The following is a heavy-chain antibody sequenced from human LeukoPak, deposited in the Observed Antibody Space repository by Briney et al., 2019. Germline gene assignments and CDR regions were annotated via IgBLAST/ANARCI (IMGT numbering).Heavy chain of an antibody. CDR2: IRSKANSYAT. Sequence: GSLRLSCTASGFTFSGSAMHWVRQASGKGLEWVGRIRSKANSYATAYVASVKGRFTISRDDSKNTAYLQMNSLKTEDTAMYYCTIPYCSGGSCYFDYWGQGTLVTVSS. J-gene: IGHJ4*02. CDR1: GFTFSGSA. D-gene: IGHD2-15*01. CDR3: TIPYCSGGSCYFDY. V-gene: IGHV3-73*01.